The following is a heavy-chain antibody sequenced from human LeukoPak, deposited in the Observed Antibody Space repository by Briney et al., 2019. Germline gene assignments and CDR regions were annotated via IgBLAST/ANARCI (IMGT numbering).Heavy chain of an antibody. CDR1: GFTFTGHN. Sequence: GGSLRLSCAASGFTFTGHNMNWVRQAPGKGLEWVSFVSISSGTIYYADSVKGRFSISRDNAKSSLDLQMSSLGAEDTAVYYCAKDSSMVRGDYDYFDYWGQGTLVTVSS. D-gene: IGHD3-10*01. CDR3: AKDSSMVRGDYDYFDY. J-gene: IGHJ4*02. V-gene: IGHV3-48*04. CDR2: VSISSGTI.